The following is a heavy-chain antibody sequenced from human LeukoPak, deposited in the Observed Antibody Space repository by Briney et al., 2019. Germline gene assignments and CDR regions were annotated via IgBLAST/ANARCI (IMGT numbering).Heavy chain of an antibody. CDR1: GGPISSSSYY. J-gene: IGHJ4*02. CDR2: IYYTGST. V-gene: IGHV4-39*01. D-gene: IGHD6-19*01. CDR3: ARRPGSNSGWEFDY. Sequence: SETLSLTCTVSGGPISSSSYYWGWIRQPPGKGLEWIGSIYYTGSTYYNPSLKSRVTISVDTSKNQFSLKLSSVTAADTAVYYCARRPGSNSGWEFDYWGQGTLVAVSS.